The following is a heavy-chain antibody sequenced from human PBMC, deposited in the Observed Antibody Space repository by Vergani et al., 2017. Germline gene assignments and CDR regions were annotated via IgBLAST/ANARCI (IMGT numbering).Heavy chain of an antibody. V-gene: IGHV3-15*01. CDR1: EFTFSDVW. J-gene: IGHJ6*03. D-gene: IGHD2-21*01. CDR2: IKSNADGGSA. CDR3: TDENEVAFYYSYYHMDV. Sequence: EGQLVESGGGLVKPGGSLRLSCAASEFTFSDVWMSWVRPAPGKGLEWVARIKSNADGGSADYAASVKGRFIISRDDSKNILYLQMNSLKIEDTALYFCTDENEVAFYYSYYHMDVWGKGTTVTVSS.